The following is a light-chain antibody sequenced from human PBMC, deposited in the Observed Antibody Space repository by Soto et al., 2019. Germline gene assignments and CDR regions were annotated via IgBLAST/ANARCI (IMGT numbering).Light chain of an antibody. Sequence: QSVLTQPASVSGSPGQSITLSCTGTSSDVGGYNYVSWYQQDPGKAPKLMIYDVSNRPSGVSNRFSGSKSGNTASLTISGLQAEDEADYYCSSYTSTTTQVVFGGGTKVTVL. V-gene: IGLV2-14*01. CDR3: SSYTSTTTQVV. J-gene: IGLJ2*01. CDR1: SSDVGGYNY. CDR2: DVS.